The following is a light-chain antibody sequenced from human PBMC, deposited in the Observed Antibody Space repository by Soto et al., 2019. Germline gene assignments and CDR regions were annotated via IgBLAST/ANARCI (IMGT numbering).Light chain of an antibody. CDR2: DAS. J-gene: IGKJ5*01. Sequence: EIVMTQSPATQSLSPGEGATVSCRASQSVSSHLAWYQHKPGQAPRLLFYDASTRATGIPARFSGSGSGTEVTLTISSLKSEDGAVYDCQHYHGWTITFCQGTRLEIK. CDR3: QHYHGWTIT. V-gene: IGKV3-15*01. CDR1: QSVSSH.